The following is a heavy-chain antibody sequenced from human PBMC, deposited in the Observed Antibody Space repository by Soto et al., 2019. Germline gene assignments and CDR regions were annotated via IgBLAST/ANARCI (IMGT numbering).Heavy chain of an antibody. V-gene: IGHV4-39*01. CDR1: GGSISSRGYY. CDR2: IYYSGST. CDR3: ATSNWFDP. Sequence: QLQLQESGPGLVKPSETLSLTCTVSGGSISSRGYYWGGIGQPPGKGLAWIGTIYYSGSTYYNPSLKSRVTISVDTSKNQFSLKLSSVTAADTAVYYCATSNWFDPWGQGTLVTVSS. J-gene: IGHJ5*02.